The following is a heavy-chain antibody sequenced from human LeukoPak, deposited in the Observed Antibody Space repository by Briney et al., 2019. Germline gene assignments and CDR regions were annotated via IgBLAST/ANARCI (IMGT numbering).Heavy chain of an antibody. CDR2: IYYSGST. V-gene: IGHV4-59*01. CDR1: GGSISSYY. CDR3: ARGRYITMVRGVINYFDY. J-gene: IGHJ4*02. D-gene: IGHD3-10*01. Sequence: SETLFLTCTVSGGSISSYYWSWIRQPPGKGLEWIGYIYYSGSTNYNPSLKSRVTISVDTSKNQFSLKLSSVTAADTAVYYCARGRYITMVRGVINYFDYWGQGTLVTVSS.